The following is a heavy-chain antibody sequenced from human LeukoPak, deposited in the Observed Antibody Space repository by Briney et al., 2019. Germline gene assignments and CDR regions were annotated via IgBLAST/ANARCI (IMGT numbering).Heavy chain of an antibody. D-gene: IGHD3-10*01. Sequence: GGSLRLSCAASGFTFSSYAISWVRQAPGKGLEWVSGISGRGDRTYYADSVKGRFTISRDNSKNTLYLQMNSLRADDTAVYYCAKVHYASGSSGSAFDIWGQGTTVTVSS. CDR2: ISGRGDRT. CDR1: GFTFSSYA. CDR3: AKVHYASGSSGSAFDI. V-gene: IGHV3-23*01. J-gene: IGHJ3*02.